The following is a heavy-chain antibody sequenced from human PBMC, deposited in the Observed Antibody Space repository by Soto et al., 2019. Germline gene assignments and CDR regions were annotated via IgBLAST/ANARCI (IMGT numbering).Heavy chain of an antibody. CDR2: INPSGGST. D-gene: IGHD2-15*01. J-gene: IGHJ4*02. V-gene: IGHV1-46*03. Sequence: GASVKVSCKASGYTFTSYYMHWVRQAPGQGLEWKGKINPSGGSTSYAQKFQGRVTMSRDTSTSSVYMELSSLRSEDTAVYYCARVRVCSGGSCYSEADPSFDYWGQGTLVTVSS. CDR3: ARVRVCSGGSCYSEADPSFDY. CDR1: GYTFTSYY.